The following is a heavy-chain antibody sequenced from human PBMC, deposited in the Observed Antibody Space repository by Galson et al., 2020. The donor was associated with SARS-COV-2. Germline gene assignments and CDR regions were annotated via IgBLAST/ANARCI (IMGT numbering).Heavy chain of an antibody. D-gene: IGHD3-16*01. CDR1: GVYIDSSNW. CDR3: VRNWYYSLDY. Sequence: SETLSLTRTVSGVYIDSSNWWSWVRQSPGKGLEWIGEIYHTGTTNYNPSLKSRVTVSVDESKNQFYLTLPSVTAADTAIYYCVRNWYYSLDYWGQGTLVTVSS. J-gene: IGHJ4*02. V-gene: IGHV4-4*02. CDR2: IYHTGTT.